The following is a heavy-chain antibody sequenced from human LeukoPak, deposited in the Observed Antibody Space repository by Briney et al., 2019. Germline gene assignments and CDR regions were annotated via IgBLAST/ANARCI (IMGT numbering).Heavy chain of an antibody. V-gene: IGHV3-66*01. Sequence: PGGSLRLSCAASGFTVSSNYMSWVRQAPGKGLEWVSVIYSGGSTYYADSVKGRFTISRDNSKNTLYLQMNSLRAEDTAVYYCAREGSWYYGSGSYYNDYWGQGTLVTVSS. CDR1: GFTVSSNY. D-gene: IGHD3-10*01. CDR2: IYSGGST. CDR3: AREGSWYYGSGSYYNDY. J-gene: IGHJ4*02.